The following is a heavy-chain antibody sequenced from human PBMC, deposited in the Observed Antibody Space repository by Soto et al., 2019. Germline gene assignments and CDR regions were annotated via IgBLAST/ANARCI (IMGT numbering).Heavy chain of an antibody. V-gene: IGHV3-7*03. CDR2: IKEDGREQ. D-gene: IGHD3-10*01. Sequence: EMQLVESGGGLVQPGGSLRLSCVASGFRLSNHFMNWVRQAPGKELEWVATIKEDGREQYYVESVEGRFTISRDNAKNSLYLELSNVRDVDMAVYYCARPRFRGMDVWGQGTTVTVSS. J-gene: IGHJ6*02. CDR1: GFRLSNHF. CDR3: ARPRFRGMDV.